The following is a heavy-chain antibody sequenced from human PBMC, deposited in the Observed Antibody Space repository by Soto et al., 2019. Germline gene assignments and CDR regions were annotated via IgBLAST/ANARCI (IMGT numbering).Heavy chain of an antibody. CDR3: AKDWRAYCGGDCYSGDAFDI. CDR2: LSYDGSNK. J-gene: IGHJ3*02. CDR1: GFTFSSYA. Sequence: QVQLVESGGGVVQPGRSLRLSCAASGFTFSSYAMYWVRQAPGKGLEWVAVLSYDGSNKYYADSVKGRFTISRDNSKNTXYXXMNSLRAEDTAVYYCAKDWRAYCGGDCYSGDAFDIWGQGTMVTVSS. D-gene: IGHD2-21*02. V-gene: IGHV3-30-3*01.